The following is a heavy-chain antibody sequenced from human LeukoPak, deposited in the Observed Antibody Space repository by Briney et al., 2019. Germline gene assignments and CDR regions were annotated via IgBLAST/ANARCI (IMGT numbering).Heavy chain of an antibody. D-gene: IGHD2-15*01. CDR2: IFYSGNT. CDR3: ARQSVGVVADY. Sequence: SETLSLTCTVSGGSISSSDYYWGWIRQPPGKGLEWIASIFYSGNTYYNPSLKSRVSISEDTSNNQFSLKVSSVTAADTAVYFCARQSVGVVADYWGQGTLVSVSS. V-gene: IGHV4-39*01. J-gene: IGHJ4*02. CDR1: GGSISSSDYY.